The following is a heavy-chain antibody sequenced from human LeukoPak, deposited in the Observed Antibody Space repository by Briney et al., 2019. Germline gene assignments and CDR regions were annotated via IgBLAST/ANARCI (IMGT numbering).Heavy chain of an antibody. CDR3: VRVGTGRITMVRGVIITPYYYYGMDV. J-gene: IGHJ6*02. CDR2: IIPIFGTA. V-gene: IGHV1-2*02. Sequence: ASLKVSCKASGYTFTGYFMHWVRQAPGQGLEWMGGIIPIFGTANYANSVKGRFTISRDNSKNTLYLQMNSLRAEDTAVYYCVRVGTGRITMVRGVIITPYYYYGMDVWGQGTTVTVSS. CDR1: GYTFTGYF. D-gene: IGHD3-10*01.